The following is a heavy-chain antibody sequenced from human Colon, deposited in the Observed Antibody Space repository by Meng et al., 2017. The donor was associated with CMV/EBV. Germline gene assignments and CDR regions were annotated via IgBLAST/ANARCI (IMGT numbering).Heavy chain of an antibody. Sequence: ASVKVSCKTSGYTFSDHYVHWVRQAPGRGPEWMGWINPDSGGTDYAWKFQGRVTMTRDMSINTAYMELSRLTSDDTAVYYCARVWSKYCTRPSCYNFDSWGQGTLVTVSS. J-gene: IGHJ4*02. V-gene: IGHV1-2*02. CDR1: GYTFSDHY. CDR2: INPDSGGT. D-gene: IGHD2-2*01. CDR3: ARVWSKYCTRPSCYNFDS.